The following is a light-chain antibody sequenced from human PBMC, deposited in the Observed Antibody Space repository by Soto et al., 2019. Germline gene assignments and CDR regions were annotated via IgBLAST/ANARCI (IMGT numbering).Light chain of an antibody. CDR3: HQYVSSWT. CDR2: GAS. V-gene: IGKV3-20*01. Sequence: EIVMTQSPGTLSLSPGERATLSCRASQSVSNNYLAWYQQKSGQAPRLLIYGASSRATGIPDRFSGSGSGTDFTLTISRLEPEDFAVYYCHQYVSSWTFGQGTKVDI. CDR1: QSVSNNY. J-gene: IGKJ1*01.